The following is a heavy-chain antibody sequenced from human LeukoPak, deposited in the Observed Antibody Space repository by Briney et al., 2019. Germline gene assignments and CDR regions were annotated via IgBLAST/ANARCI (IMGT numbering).Heavy chain of an antibody. J-gene: IGHJ4*02. CDR1: GGSISRYY. D-gene: IGHD2-8*01. Sequence: PSETLSLTCTVSGGSISRYYGSWIRQPPGKGLEWIGYIYNSGSTNSNPSLKSRVTISVDTSKNQVSLKLNSVTAADTALYYCARGERNGLDSWGQGTLVSVSS. CDR2: IYNSGST. CDR3: ARGERNGLDS. V-gene: IGHV4-59*01.